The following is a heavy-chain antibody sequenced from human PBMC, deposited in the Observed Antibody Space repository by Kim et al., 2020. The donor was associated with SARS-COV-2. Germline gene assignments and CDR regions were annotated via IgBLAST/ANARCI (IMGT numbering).Heavy chain of an antibody. V-gene: IGHV4-31*03. CDR3: ARGTIWFGELLWVLDY. CDR1: GGSISSGGYY. Sequence: SETLSLTCTVSGGSISSGGYYWSWIRQHPGKGLEWIGYIYYSGSTYYNPSLKSRVTISVDTSKNQFSLKLSSVTAADTAVYYCARGTIWFGELLWVLDYWGQGTLVTVSS. D-gene: IGHD3-10*01. J-gene: IGHJ4*02. CDR2: IYYSGST.